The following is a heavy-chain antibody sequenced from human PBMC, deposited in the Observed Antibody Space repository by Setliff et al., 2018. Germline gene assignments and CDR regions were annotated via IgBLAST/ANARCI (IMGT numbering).Heavy chain of an antibody. D-gene: IGHD3-10*01. V-gene: IGHV3-21*01. Sequence: LRLSCAASGFTFSSYSMNWVRQAPGKGLEWVSSISTSSTYIYYADSVKGRFTISRDNAKNSLYLQMNSLRAEDTAAFYCARRPPNGFGEFGNAFDIWGQGTMVTVSS. CDR1: GFTFSSYS. CDR2: ISTSSTYI. CDR3: ARRPPNGFGEFGNAFDI. J-gene: IGHJ3*02.